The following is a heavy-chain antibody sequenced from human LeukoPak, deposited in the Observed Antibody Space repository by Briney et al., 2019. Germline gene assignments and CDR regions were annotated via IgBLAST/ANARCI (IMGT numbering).Heavy chain of an antibody. J-gene: IGHJ4*02. CDR2: IYYSGST. CDR1: GGSISSYY. D-gene: IGHD5-24*01. V-gene: IGHV4-59*01. Sequence: PSETLSLTXTVSGGSISSYYWSWIRQPPGEGLEWIGYIYYSGSTNYNPSLKSRVTISVDTSKNQFSLKLSSVTAADTAVYYCARDLGYNYDYWGQGTLVTVSS. CDR3: ARDLGYNYDY.